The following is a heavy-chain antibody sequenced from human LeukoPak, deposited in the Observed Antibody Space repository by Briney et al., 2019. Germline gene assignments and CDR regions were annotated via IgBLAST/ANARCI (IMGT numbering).Heavy chain of an antibody. CDR3: ARLPFRGIAAPGAFDI. J-gene: IGHJ3*02. CDR1: GGSISSYY. CDR2: IYYSGST. V-gene: IGHV4-59*08. Sequence: SETLSLTCTVSGGSISSYYWSWIRQPPGKGLEWIGYIYYSGSTNYNPSLKSRVTISVDTSKNQFSLKLSSVTAADTAVYYCARLPFRGIAAPGAFDIWGQGTMVTVSS. D-gene: IGHD6-13*01.